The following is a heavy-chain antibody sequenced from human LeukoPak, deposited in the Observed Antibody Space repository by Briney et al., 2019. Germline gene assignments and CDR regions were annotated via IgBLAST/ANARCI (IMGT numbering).Heavy chain of an antibody. CDR2: IYPGDTDT. Sequence: GESLKISCKGTGYSFTSYWIGWVRQMPGKGLEWMGIIYPGDTDTRYSPSFQGQVTISADKSISTAYLQWSSLKASDTAMYYCARLGATVTSNPNWFDPWGQGTLVTASS. CDR1: GYSFTSYW. CDR3: ARLGATVTSNPNWFDP. V-gene: IGHV5-51*01. J-gene: IGHJ5*02. D-gene: IGHD4-17*01.